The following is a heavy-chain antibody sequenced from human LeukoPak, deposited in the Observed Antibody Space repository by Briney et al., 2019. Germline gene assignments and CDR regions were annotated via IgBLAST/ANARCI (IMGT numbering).Heavy chain of an antibody. V-gene: IGHV3-30*18. J-gene: IGHJ4*02. CDR2: ISYDGNK. CDR1: GFTFSGYG. D-gene: IGHD3/OR15-3a*01. Sequence: GGPLRLSGAAPGFTFSGYGMHRVRQAPGKGLEWVAVISYDGNKYYADSVKGRFTISRDNSKNTLYLQMNSLRAEDTAVYYCAKEKDRTGYSVGHYFDYWGQGALVTVSS. CDR3: AKEKDRTGYSVGHYFDY.